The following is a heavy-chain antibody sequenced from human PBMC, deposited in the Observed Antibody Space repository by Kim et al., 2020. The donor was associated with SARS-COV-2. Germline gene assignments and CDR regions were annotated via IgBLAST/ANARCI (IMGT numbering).Heavy chain of an antibody. V-gene: IGHV3-23*01. D-gene: IGHD3-9*01. CDR3: AKDVYYDILTGYYREGYFDY. CDR1: GFTFSSYA. Sequence: GGSLRLSCAASGFTFSSYAMSWVRQAPGKGLEWVSAISGSGGSTYYADSVKGRFTISRDNSKNTLYLQMNSLRAEDTAVYYCAKDVYYDILTGYYREGYFDYWGQGTLVTVSS. CDR2: ISGSGGST. J-gene: IGHJ4*02.